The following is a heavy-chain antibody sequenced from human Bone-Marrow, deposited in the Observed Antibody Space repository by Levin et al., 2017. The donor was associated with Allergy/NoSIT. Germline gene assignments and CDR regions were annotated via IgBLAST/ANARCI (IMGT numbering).Heavy chain of an antibody. CDR2: ISSSGSST. CDR1: GFSFSSSE. CDR3: ARDVESNDYTWGSHRPTVYYSYMDV. J-gene: IGHJ6*03. V-gene: IGHV3-48*03. Sequence: PGGSLRLSCAASGFSFSSSEVNWVRQAPGKGLEWVSYISSSGSSTYYADSVKGRFTTSRDNAKNSLYLQMNSLRVEDTAVYYCARDVESNDYTWGSHRPTVYYSYMDVWGKGTTVTVSS. D-gene: IGHD3-16*02.